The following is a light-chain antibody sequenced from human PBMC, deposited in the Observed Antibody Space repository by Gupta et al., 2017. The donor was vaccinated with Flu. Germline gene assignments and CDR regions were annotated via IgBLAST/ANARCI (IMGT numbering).Light chain of an antibody. J-gene: IGKJ2*01. V-gene: IGKV1-5*03. Sequence: DIQMTQSPSTRSASVGDRVTITCRASQSIGTSLAWYQQKPGKAPRLLIYDVSTLHTGVPSTFSGSGFRTEFTLTISSLQPDDFATYYCQQTSAFPSTLGQGTNLEIK. CDR2: DVS. CDR1: QSIGTS. CDR3: QQTSAFPST.